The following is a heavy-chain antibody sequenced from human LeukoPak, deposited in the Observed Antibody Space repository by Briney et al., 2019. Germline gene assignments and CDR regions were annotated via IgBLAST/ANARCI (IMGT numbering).Heavy chain of an antibody. CDR1: GYTFTSYY. CDR2: INPSGGST. CDR3: ATGGAVTIQSPAQYFDY. Sequence: GASVTVSCKASGYTFTSYYMHWVRQAPGQGLEWMGIINPSGGSTSYAQKFQGRVTMTRDTSTSTVYMELSSLRSEDTAVYYCATGGAVTIQSPAQYFDYWGQGTLVTVSS. V-gene: IGHV1-46*01. D-gene: IGHD4-11*01. J-gene: IGHJ4*02.